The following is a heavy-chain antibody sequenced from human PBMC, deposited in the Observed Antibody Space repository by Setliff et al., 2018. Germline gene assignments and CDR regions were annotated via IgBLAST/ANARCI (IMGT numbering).Heavy chain of an antibody. CDR3: ARLVRYCTRTACQKVAGDES. V-gene: IGHV1-46*01. CDR2: INIGGGSA. J-gene: IGHJ4*02. D-gene: IGHD2-8*01. Sequence: ASVKVSCKASGYTFASYYMYWLRQAPGQGPEWMGIINIGGGSASYAQKLQDRVTLTTDTSTNTAYMDLRSLRPDDTAVYFCARLVRYCTRTACQKVAGDESWGQGTLVTVSS. CDR1: GYTFASYY.